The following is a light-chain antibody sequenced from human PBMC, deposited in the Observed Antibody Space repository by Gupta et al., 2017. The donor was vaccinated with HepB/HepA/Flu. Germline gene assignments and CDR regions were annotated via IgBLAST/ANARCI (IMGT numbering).Light chain of an antibody. V-gene: IGKV1-39*01. CDR3: QESVNTLFT. CDR1: QSISTS. J-gene: IGKJ3*01. CDR2: AAS. Sequence: DLQMTQSPSSLSASVGDRVTITCRTSQSISTSLNWYQQRPGKAPNFLIYAASSLHNGVPSRFSGSGSGTNFSLTISSLQPEDFATYYCQESVNTLFTFGHGTIVDFK.